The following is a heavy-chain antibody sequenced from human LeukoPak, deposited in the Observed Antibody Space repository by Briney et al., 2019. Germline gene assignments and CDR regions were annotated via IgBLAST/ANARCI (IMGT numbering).Heavy chain of an antibody. V-gene: IGHV1-69*04. Sequence: GASVKDTCKASGGTFSSYAISWVRQAPGQGLEWMGRIIPILGIANYAQKFQGRVTITADKSTSTAYMELSSLRSEDTAVYYCARPPDYDSSGYYGYWGQGTLVTVSS. CDR3: ARPPDYDSSGYYGY. J-gene: IGHJ4*02. CDR1: GGTFSSYA. CDR2: IIPILGIA. D-gene: IGHD3-22*01.